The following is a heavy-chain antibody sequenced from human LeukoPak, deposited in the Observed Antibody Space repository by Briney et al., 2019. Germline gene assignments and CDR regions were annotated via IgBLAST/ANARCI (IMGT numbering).Heavy chain of an antibody. J-gene: IGHJ4*02. CDR1: GGTFSSYA. V-gene: IGHV1-69*05. D-gene: IGHD3-10*01. Sequence: SVKVSCKASGGTFSSYAISWVRQAPGQGLKWMGGIIPIFGTANYAQKFQGRVTITKDTSASTASMELSSLRSEDTAVYYCAVSTYYYGSTYYYDSGSYYAFDYWGQGTLVTVSS. CDR2: IIPIFGTA. CDR3: AVSTYYYGSTYYYDSGSYYAFDY.